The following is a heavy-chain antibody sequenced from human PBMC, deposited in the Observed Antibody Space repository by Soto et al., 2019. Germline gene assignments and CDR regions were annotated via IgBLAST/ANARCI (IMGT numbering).Heavy chain of an antibody. CDR2: ISISSSDI. V-gene: IGHV3-21*01. CDR3: ARAFLPEIGYAELRYHFDY. Sequence: DVQLVASGGGLVKPGVSLRRSCAASGFTFSTYSMNWVRQAPGKGLEWVSSISISSSDIYYPDSVRGLCTTSRDNAKNAPYLLLNTLRAEDTAVYYCARAFLPEIGYAELRYHFDYWGPVTFVTVAS. D-gene: IGHD5-12*01. J-gene: IGHJ4*02. CDR1: GFTFSTYS.